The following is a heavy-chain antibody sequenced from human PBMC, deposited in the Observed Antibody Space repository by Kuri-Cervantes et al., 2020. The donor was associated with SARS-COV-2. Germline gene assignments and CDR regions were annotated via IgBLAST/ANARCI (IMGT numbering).Heavy chain of an antibody. D-gene: IGHD6-6*01. J-gene: IGHJ6*03. CDR2: ISGSGGST. Sequence: GESLKISCAASGFTFSSYAMSWVRQAPGKGLEWVSAISGSGGSTYYADSVKGRFTISRDNSKNTLYLQMNSLRAEDTAVYYCAKYSSSVGWYYYYMDVWGKGTTVTVSS. CDR1: GFTFSSYA. CDR3: AKYSSSVGWYYYYMDV. V-gene: IGHV3-23*01.